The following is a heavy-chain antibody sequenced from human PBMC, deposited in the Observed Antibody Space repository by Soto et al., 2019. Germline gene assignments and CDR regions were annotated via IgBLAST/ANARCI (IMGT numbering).Heavy chain of an antibody. J-gene: IGHJ4*02. CDR3: ARRHSSNWYGLDY. CDR2: IYHTGST. V-gene: IGHV4-38-2*01. Sequence: SETLSLTCAVSGYSSGNGYYWGWIRQPPGKGLEWIGSIYHTGSTYYNPSLKSRVTISVDTSKNQFSLKLSSVTAADTAVYYCARRHSSNWYGLDYWGQGTLVTVSS. CDR1: GYSSGNGYY. D-gene: IGHD6-13*01.